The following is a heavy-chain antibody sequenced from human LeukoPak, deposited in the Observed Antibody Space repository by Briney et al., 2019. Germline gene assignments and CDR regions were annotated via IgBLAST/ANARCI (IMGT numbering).Heavy chain of an antibody. CDR1: GYTFTSYG. J-gene: IGHJ3*02. D-gene: IGHD3-22*01. CDR2: ISAYNGNT. CDR3: AGASGRRRGYAFDI. V-gene: IGHV1-18*01. Sequence: ASVTVSCKASGYTFTSYGISWVRQAPGQGLEWMGWISAYNGNTNYAQKLQGRVTMTRNTSISTAYMELSSLRCEDTAVYYCAGASGRRRGYAFDIWGQGTMVTVSS.